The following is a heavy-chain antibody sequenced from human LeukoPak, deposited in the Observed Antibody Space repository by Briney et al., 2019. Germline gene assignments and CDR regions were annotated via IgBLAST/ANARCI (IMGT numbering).Heavy chain of an antibody. D-gene: IGHD3-22*01. V-gene: IGHV4-39*01. Sequence: SETLSLTCTVSGGSISSSSYYWGWIRQPPGKGLEWIGTMYYSGSTYYNPSLKSRVTISADTSKNQFSMKLSSVTAADTAVYYCGVFSYNYDSSGYYYPSVSDYWGQGTLVTVSS. J-gene: IGHJ4*02. CDR2: MYYSGST. CDR3: GVFSYNYDSSGYYYPSVSDY. CDR1: GGSISSSSYY.